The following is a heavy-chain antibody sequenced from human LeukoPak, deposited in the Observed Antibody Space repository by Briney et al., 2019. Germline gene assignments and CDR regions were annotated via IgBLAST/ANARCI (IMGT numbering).Heavy chain of an antibody. V-gene: IGHV4-59*05. CDR1: GGSISDYY. CDR2: IYYSGST. J-gene: IGHJ4*02. Sequence: SETLSLTCTVSGGSISDYYWNWMRQPPGKGLEWIGSIYYSGSTYYNPSLKSRVTISVDTSKNQFSLKLSSVTAADTAVYYCARQFYYDGSPFDYWGQGTLVTVSS. CDR3: ARQFYYDGSPFDY. D-gene: IGHD3-22*01.